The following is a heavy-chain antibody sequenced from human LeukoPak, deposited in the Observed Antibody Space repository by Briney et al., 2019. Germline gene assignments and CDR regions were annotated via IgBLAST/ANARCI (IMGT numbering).Heavy chain of an antibody. CDR1: GFTFSSYE. Sequence: GGSLRLSCAASGFTFSSYEMNWVRQAPGKGLEWVSYISSSGSTIYYADSVKGRFTISRDNSKNTLYLQMNSLRAEDTAVYYCAREGLSYYFDYWGQGTLVTVSS. CDR3: AREGLSYYFDY. V-gene: IGHV3-48*03. D-gene: IGHD2-8*01. J-gene: IGHJ4*02. CDR2: ISSSGSTI.